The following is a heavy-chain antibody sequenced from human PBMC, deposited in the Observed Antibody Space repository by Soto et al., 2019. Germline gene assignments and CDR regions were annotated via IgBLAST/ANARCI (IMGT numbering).Heavy chain of an antibody. CDR1: GGSVSSGGFY. Sequence: QVRLQESGPGLVKPSQTLSLTCTVSGGSVSSGGFYWNWIRQHPGKGLEWIGYMYNDGRTEYNPSLKSRVSISVDTPKNQFSLKVMSVTVADTAVYYCTREAGYWGQGTLVTVSS. J-gene: IGHJ4*02. CDR3: TREAGY. V-gene: IGHV4-31*03. D-gene: IGHD6-25*01. CDR2: MYNDGRT.